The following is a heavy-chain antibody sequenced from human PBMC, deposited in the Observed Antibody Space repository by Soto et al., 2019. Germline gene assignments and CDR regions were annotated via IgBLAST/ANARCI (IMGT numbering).Heavy chain of an antibody. J-gene: IGHJ5*02. V-gene: IGHV4-61*01. Sequence: QVQLQESGPGLVKPSETLSLTCTVSGGSFKSGSYSWSWIRQPPGKGLEWIGYVYHTGRTSYNPPLKGRSQISVTTSKNQFPRNLDSVTAADPAVYFWAGDFPYFDPGGQGPLATFPS. CDR2: VYHTGRT. D-gene: IGHD3-9*01. CDR3: AGDFPYFDP. CDR1: GGSFKSGSYS.